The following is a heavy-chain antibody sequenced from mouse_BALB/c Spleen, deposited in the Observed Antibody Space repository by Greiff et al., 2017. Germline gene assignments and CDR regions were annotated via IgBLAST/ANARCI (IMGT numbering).Heavy chain of an antibody. J-gene: IGHJ3*01. CDR2: IYWDDDK. V-gene: IGHV8-12*01. Sequence: QVTLKESGPGILQPSQTLSLTCSFSGFSLSTSGMGVSWIRQPSGKGLEWLAHIYWDDDKRYNPSLKRRLTISKDTSRNQVFLKITSVDTADTATYYCARSVQGFSFAYWGQGTLVTVSA. CDR1: GFSLSTSGMG. CDR3: ARSVQGFSFAY.